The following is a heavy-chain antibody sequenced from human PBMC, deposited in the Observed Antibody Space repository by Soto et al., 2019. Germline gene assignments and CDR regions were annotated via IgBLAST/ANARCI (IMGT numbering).Heavy chain of an antibody. CDR2: ISGSGGST. D-gene: IGHD4-17*01. CDR3: AKDFDYGDYVDY. V-gene: IGHV3-23*01. CDR1: GFTFSSYA. J-gene: IGHJ4*02. Sequence: PGGSLRLSCAASGFTFSSYAMTWVRQAPGKGLDWVSAISGSGGSTFYADSVKGRFTISRDNSKNTVYLQMNSLRAEDTAVYYCAKDFDYGDYVDYWGQGTLVTVSS.